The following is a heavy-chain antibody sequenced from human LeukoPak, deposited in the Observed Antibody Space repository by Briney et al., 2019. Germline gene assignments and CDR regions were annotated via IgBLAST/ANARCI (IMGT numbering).Heavy chain of an antibody. CDR3: TYGSGREGYMDV. D-gene: IGHD3-10*01. CDR2: INSDGSST. CDR1: GFTFSSYW. Sequence: GGSLRLSCAASGFTFSSYWMHWVRQAPGEGLVWVSFINSDGSSTGYADSVKGRFTVSRDNGKNTLYLQMNSLRAEYTAVYYCTYGSGREGYMDVWGKGTTVTVSS. J-gene: IGHJ6*03. V-gene: IGHV3-74*01.